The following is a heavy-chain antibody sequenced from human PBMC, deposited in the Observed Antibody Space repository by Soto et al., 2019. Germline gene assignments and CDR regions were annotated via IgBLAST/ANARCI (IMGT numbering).Heavy chain of an antibody. CDR2: INAGNGNT. CDR3: ARPRYNWNDAGYFDY. D-gene: IGHD1-1*01. V-gene: IGHV1-3*01. Sequence: QVQLEQSGAEVKKPGASVKVSCKASGYTFTSYAMHWVRQAPGQRLEWMGWINAGNGNTKYSQKFQGRVTITRDTSASTAYMELSSLRSEDTAVYYYARPRYNWNDAGYFDYWGQGTLVTVSS. CDR1: GYTFTSYA. J-gene: IGHJ4*02.